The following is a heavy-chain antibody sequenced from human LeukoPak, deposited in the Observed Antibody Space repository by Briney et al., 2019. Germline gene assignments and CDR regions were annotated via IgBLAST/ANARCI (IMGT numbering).Heavy chain of an antibody. D-gene: IGHD3-10*01. V-gene: IGHV1-2*06. CDR1: GYTFTDSY. CDR2: LNPNTGDT. CDR3: ARSYSGYTPPFDP. Sequence: AASVKVSCKASGYTFTDSYMHWVRQAPGQGLEWMGRLNPNTGDTNYAQKFQGRVTMTRDTSITTAYMDLSRLRSDDTAVYYCARSYSGYTPPFDPWGQGTLVTVSS. J-gene: IGHJ5*02.